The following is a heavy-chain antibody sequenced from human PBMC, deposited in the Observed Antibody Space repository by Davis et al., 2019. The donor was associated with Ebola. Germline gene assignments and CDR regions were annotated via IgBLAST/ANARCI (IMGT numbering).Heavy chain of an antibody. CDR1: GFTFSDYY. V-gene: IGHV3-11*04. J-gene: IGHJ6*02. D-gene: IGHD5-24*01. Sequence: PGGSLRLSCAASGFTFSDYYMSWIRQAPGKGLEWVSYINSSGSTIYYADSVRGRFTISRDNAKNSLYLQMNSLRAEDTAVYYCARDQGDGYNDLYYYYGMDVWGQGTTVTVSS. CDR2: INSSGSTI. CDR3: ARDQGDGYNDLYYYYGMDV.